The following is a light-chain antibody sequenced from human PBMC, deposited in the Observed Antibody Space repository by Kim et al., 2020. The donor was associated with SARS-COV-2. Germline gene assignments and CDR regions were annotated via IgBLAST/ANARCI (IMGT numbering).Light chain of an antibody. V-gene: IGLV1-51*01. CDR3: GTWDSSLSAGV. Sequence: GQKFTISSSGRRPNIGTHYSSCYHQLPAPAPHLLIFYNVTRPPGIPARFSCAKSGASATPGITALQHGEEADYYCGTWDSSLSAGVFGGGTKLTVL. CDR2: YNV. J-gene: IGLJ3*02. CDR1: RPNIGTHY.